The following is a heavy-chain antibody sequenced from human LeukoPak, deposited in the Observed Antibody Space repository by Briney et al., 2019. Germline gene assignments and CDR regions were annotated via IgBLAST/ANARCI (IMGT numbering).Heavy chain of an antibody. Sequence: GSLRLSCVASGFTFSSRWMSWIRQSPGKGLEWIAYVYSSGSTNYNPSLYSRVTISLDTSRNQFSLKVSSVTAADTAVYFCARSGTRSGGAFDIWGQGTMVTVSS. J-gene: IGHJ3*02. CDR3: ARSGTRSGGAFDI. D-gene: IGHD4-23*01. V-gene: IGHV4-59*08. CDR2: VYSSGST. CDR1: GFTFSSRW.